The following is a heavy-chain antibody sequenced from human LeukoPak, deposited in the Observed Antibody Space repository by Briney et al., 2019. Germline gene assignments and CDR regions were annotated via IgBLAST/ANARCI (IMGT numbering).Heavy chain of an antibody. D-gene: IGHD2-2*01. J-gene: IGHJ4*02. CDR1: GFTFSGSS. V-gene: IGHV3-64D*06. Sequence: PGGSLRLSCSASGFTFSGSSMHWVRQAPGKGLEYVSAISASGGSTYYADSVKGRFTVSRDNSKNTLYLQMSSLRAEDTAVYYCVKGRYCSSTSCFGGDYWGQGTLVTVSS. CDR3: VKGRYCSSTSCFGGDY. CDR2: ISASGGST.